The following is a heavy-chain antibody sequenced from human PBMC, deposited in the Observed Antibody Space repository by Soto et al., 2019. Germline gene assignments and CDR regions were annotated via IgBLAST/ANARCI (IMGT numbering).Heavy chain of an antibody. V-gene: IGHV4-30-4*01. CDR2: IYYSGST. CDR1: GGSISSGDYY. D-gene: IGHD3-22*01. J-gene: IGHJ6*02. CDR3: ARANSYYYDSSGYYRRYYGMDV. Sequence: QVQLQESGPGLVKPSQTLSLTCTVSGGSISSGDYYWSWIRQPPGKGLEWIGYIYYSGSTYYNPSLKSRVTISVDTSNNQFSLKLSSVTAADTAVYYCARANSYYYDSSGYYRRYYGMDVWGQGTTVTVSS.